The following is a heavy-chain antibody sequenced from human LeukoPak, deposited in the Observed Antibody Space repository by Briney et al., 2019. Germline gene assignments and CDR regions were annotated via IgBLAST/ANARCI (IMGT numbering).Heavy chain of an antibody. D-gene: IGHD2-21*01. Sequence: SQTLSLTCTVSGGSISSGSYYWSWIRQPAGKGLEWIGRINTSGSTNYNPSLKSRVTISVDTSKNQFSLKLSSVTAADTAVYYCARAGLPAFDIWGQGTMVTVSS. J-gene: IGHJ3*02. CDR1: GGSISSGSYY. CDR3: ARAGLPAFDI. V-gene: IGHV4-61*02. CDR2: INTSGST.